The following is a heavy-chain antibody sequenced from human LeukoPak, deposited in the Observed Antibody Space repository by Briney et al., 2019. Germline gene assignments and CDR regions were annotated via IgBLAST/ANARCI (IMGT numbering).Heavy chain of an antibody. J-gene: IGHJ4*02. CDR2: IYSGGST. V-gene: IGHV3-66*02. CDR1: GFTVSSNY. D-gene: IGHD3-22*01. CDR3: ARGNTYYYDSSGYYYTFPIDY. Sequence: PGGSLRLSCAASGFTVSSNYMSWVRQAPGKGLEWVSVIYSGGSTYYADSVKGRFTISRDNSKNTLYLQMNSLRAEDTAVYYCARGNTYYYDSSGYYYTFPIDYWGQGTLDTVSS.